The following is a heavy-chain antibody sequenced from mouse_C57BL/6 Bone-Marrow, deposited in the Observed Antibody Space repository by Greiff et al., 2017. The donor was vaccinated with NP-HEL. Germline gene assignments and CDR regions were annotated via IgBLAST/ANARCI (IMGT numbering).Heavy chain of an antibody. V-gene: IGHV1-72*01. CDR1: GYTFTSYW. J-gene: IGHJ4*01. CDR3: ARRGAMEY. CDR2: IDPNSGGT. Sequence: VQLQQPGAGFVKPGASVKLSCKASGYTFTSYWMYWVMQRPGRRLEWIARIDPNSGGTKYNEKFKSKATLTVDKPSSTAYMQLSSRTSEDSAVYYCARRGAMEYWGQGTSVTVSA.